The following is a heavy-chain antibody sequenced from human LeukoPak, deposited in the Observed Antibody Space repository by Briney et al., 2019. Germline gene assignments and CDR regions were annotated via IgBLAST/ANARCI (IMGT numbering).Heavy chain of an antibody. CDR1: GGSISSYY. V-gene: IGHV4-59*01. Sequence: PSETLSLTCTVSGGSISSYYWSWIRQPPGKGLEWIGYIYYSGSTNYNPSLKSRVTISVDTSKNQFSLKLSSVTAADTAVYYCARRYYDSSGYYTDYFDYWGQGTLVTVSS. D-gene: IGHD3-22*01. CDR2: IYYSGST. CDR3: ARRYYDSSGYYTDYFDY. J-gene: IGHJ4*02.